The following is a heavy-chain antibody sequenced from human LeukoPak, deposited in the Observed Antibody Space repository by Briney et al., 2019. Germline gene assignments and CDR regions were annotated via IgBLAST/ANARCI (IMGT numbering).Heavy chain of an antibody. Sequence: PSETLSLTCTVSGGSISSGDYYWSWIRQPPGKGLEWIGYIYYRGNTYYNPSLKSRVTISVDTSKNRFSLKLSSVTAADTAVYYCATYYYDNSGYYSLNHWGQGALVTVSS. V-gene: IGHV4-30-4*01. D-gene: IGHD3-22*01. CDR2: IYYRGNT. CDR1: GGSISSGDYY. J-gene: IGHJ5*02. CDR3: ATYYYDNSGYYSLNH.